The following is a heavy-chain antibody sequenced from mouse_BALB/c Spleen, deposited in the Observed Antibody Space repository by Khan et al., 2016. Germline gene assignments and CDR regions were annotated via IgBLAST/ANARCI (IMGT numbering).Heavy chain of an antibody. Sequence: QVQLKESGAELVKPGASVKLSCKASGYTFTSYYMYWVKQRPGQGLEWIGEINPSNGDTNFNERFKSKATLTVDKSSSTTYMQFSSLTSEDSAVDYCTRAGYDYPFAYWGQGTLVTVSA. CDR1: GYTFTSYY. J-gene: IGHJ3*01. CDR3: TRAGYDYPFAY. V-gene: IGHV1S81*02. CDR2: INPSNGDT. D-gene: IGHD2-4*01.